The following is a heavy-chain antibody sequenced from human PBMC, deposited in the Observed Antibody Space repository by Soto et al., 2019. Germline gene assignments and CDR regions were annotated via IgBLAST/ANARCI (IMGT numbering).Heavy chain of an antibody. J-gene: IGHJ5*02. CDR2: IIPILGIA. CDR1: GGTCSSYT. CDR3: AHGRWEESRDPYRGWFDP. Sequence: QVQLVQSGAEVKKPGSSVKVSCKASGGTCSSYTISWVRQAPGQGLEWMGRIIPILGIAIYAQKFRGRVTITADKSTSKAYVGLSSLRAEDTAVYYCAHGRWEESRDPYRGWFDPWGQGTLVTVSS. V-gene: IGHV1-69*02. D-gene: IGHD1-26*01.